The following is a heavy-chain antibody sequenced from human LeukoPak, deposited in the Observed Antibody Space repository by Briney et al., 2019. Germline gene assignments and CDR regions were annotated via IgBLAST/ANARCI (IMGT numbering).Heavy chain of an antibody. D-gene: IGHD2-2*01. CDR1: AGSINRYY. CDR2: IYDRGNT. J-gene: IGHJ4*02. V-gene: IGHV4-59*08. CDR3: ARHRDLPAEIGY. Sequence: SETLSLTCTVPAGSINRYYWSWIRQPPGKGLEWIGYIYDRGNTNYNPSLKSRVTISLDTSKNQFSLKLSSATAADTAVYYCARHRDLPAEIGYWGQGTLVTVSS.